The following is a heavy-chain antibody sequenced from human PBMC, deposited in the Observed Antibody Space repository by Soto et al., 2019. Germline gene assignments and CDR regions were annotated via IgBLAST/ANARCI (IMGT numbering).Heavy chain of an antibody. V-gene: IGHV1-18*01. Sequence: ASVKVSCNASGYTFTSYGISWVRQAPGQGLEWMGWISAYNGNTNYAQKLQGRVTMTTDTSTSTAYMELRSLRSDDTAVYYCARDPVAGRYSYYYGMDVWGQGTTVTVSS. CDR2: ISAYNGNT. CDR1: GYTFTSYG. J-gene: IGHJ6*02. D-gene: IGHD6-19*01. CDR3: ARDPVAGRYSYYYGMDV.